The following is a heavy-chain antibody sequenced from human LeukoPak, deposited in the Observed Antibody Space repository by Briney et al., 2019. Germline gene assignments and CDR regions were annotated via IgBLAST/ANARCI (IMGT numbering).Heavy chain of an antibody. CDR2: ISSNGGST. D-gene: IGHD1-26*01. V-gene: IGHV3-64D*06. CDR1: GFTFSNVW. J-gene: IGHJ4*02. CDR3: VKGGSSWLRPENAFDY. Sequence: PGGSLRLSCAASGFTFSNVWMSWIRQAPGKGLEYVSAISSNGGSTYYADSVKGRFTISRDNSKNTLYLQMSSLRAEDTAVYYCVKGGSSWLRPENAFDYWGQGTLVTVSS.